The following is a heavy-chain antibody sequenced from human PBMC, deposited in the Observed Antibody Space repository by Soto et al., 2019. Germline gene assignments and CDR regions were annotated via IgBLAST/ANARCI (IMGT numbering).Heavy chain of an antibody. D-gene: IGHD2-8*01. CDR1: GGTFSSYA. CDR3: ARDPCTNGVCYYYYYGMDV. Sequence: QVQLVQSGAEVKKPGSSVKVSCKASGGTFSSYAISWVRQAPGQGLEWMGGIIPIFGTANYAQKFQGRVTITADEXXSXAXXELSSLRSEDTAVYYCARDPCTNGVCYYYYYGMDVWGQGTTVTVSS. J-gene: IGHJ6*02. CDR2: IIPIFGTA. V-gene: IGHV1-69*12.